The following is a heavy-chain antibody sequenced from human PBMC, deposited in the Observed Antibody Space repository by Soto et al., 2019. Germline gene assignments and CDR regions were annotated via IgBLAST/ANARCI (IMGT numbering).Heavy chain of an antibody. CDR2: IKSKTDGGTT. D-gene: IGHD3-22*01. CDR1: GFTFSNAW. V-gene: IGHV3-15*01. J-gene: IGHJ6*03. Sequence: EVQLVESGGGLVKPGGSLRLSCAASGFTFSNAWMSWVRQAPGKGLEWVGRIKSKTDGGTTDYAAPVKGRFTISRDDSKNTMYLQMNSLKTEDTAVYYWTSLILGPWKGYYYYCMDVWGKGTTVTVSS. CDR3: TSLILGPWKGYYYYCMDV.